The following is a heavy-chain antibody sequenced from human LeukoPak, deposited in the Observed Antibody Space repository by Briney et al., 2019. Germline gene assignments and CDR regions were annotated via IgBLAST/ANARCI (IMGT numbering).Heavy chain of an antibody. CDR3: AKEQFITMVRGDGGYFDY. D-gene: IGHD3-10*01. CDR1: GFTFSNAW. CDR2: IKSKTDGGTT. V-gene: IGHV3-15*01. Sequence: PGGSLRLSCAASGFTFSNAWMSWVRQAPGKGLEWVGRIKSKTDGGTTDYAAPVKGRFTISRDNSKNTLYLQMNSLRAEDTAVYYCAKEQFITMVRGDGGYFDYWGQGTLVTVSS. J-gene: IGHJ4*02.